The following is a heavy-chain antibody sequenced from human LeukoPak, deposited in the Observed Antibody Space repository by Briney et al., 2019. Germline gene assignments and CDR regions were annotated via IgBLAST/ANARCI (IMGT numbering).Heavy chain of an antibody. D-gene: IGHD3-10*01. Sequence: GGSLRLSCAASGFTFSSYAMHWVRQAPGKGLEWVAVISYDGSNKYYADSVKGRFTISRDNSKNTLYLQMNSLRAEDTAVYYCARDIYGSGSYYNFLVPIYYYGIDVWGKGTTVTVSS. CDR2: ISYDGSNK. CDR3: ARDIYGSGSYYNFLVPIYYYGIDV. CDR1: GFTFSSYA. V-gene: IGHV3-30*04. J-gene: IGHJ6*04.